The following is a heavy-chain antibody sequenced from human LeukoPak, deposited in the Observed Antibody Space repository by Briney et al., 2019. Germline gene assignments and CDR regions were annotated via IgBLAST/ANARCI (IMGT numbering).Heavy chain of an antibody. D-gene: IGHD3-10*01. CDR2: IKQDGSEK. Sequence: QPGGSLRLSCAASGSTFSSYWMSWVRQAPGKGLEWVANIKQDGSEKYYVDSVKGRFTISRDNAKNSLYLQMNSLRAEDTAVYYCARDFRYGSGSYYKPCCFDYWGQGTLVTVSS. CDR3: ARDFRYGSGSYYKPCCFDY. CDR1: GSTFSSYW. J-gene: IGHJ4*02. V-gene: IGHV3-7*01.